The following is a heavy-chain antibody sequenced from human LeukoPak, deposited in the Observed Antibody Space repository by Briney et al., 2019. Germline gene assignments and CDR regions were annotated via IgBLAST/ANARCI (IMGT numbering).Heavy chain of an antibody. J-gene: IGHJ4*02. CDR2: IHDDGGKS. V-gene: IGHV3-23*01. CDR3: ARDWRSQGKDTSGSYFAPLDH. Sequence: TGGSLRLSCAACGFAFSSYAMSWLRQAPGKGLEWVSTIHDDGGKSYYADSVKGRFTISRGNSRNTLNLQMDGLRAEDTALYYCARDWRSQGKDTSGSYFAPLDHWGQGTQVTVSS. D-gene: IGHD3-10*01. CDR1: GFAFSSYA.